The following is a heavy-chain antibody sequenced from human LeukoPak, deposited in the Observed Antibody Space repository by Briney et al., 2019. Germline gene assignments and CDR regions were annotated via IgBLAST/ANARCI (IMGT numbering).Heavy chain of an antibody. CDR2: MNPNSGNT. CDR1: GYTFTSYD. D-gene: IGHD3-10*01. Sequence: ASVKVSCKASGYTFTSYDINWVRQATGQGLEWMGWMNPNSGNTGYAQKFQGRVTMTRNTSISTAYMELSSLRSEDTAVYYCARGSRSRTYYYYYGMDVWGQGTTVTASS. V-gene: IGHV1-8*01. CDR3: ARGSRSRTYYYYYGMDV. J-gene: IGHJ6*02.